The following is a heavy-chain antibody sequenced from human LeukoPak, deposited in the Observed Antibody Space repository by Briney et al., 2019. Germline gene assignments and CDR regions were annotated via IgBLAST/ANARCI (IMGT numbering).Heavy chain of an antibody. CDR1: GFSFSINA. CDR3: AKKNGGGWPTIFFDY. Sequence: GGSLRLSCVASGFSFSINAMIWVRRAPGKGLEWVSGISGIGDTLFYSDPMKGRFTISRDNSKNTVYLQMNSLRVEDSAVYYCAKKNGGGWPTIFFDYWGQGILVTVSS. V-gene: IGHV3-23*01. J-gene: IGHJ4*02. CDR2: ISGIGDTL. D-gene: IGHD6-19*01.